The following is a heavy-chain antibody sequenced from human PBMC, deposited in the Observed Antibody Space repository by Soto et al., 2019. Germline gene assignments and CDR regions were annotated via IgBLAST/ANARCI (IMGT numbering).Heavy chain of an antibody. Sequence: QVQLVESGGGVVQPGRSLRLSCAASGFTFSTFAMHWVRQAPGKGLEWVAVISYDGKNKYYADSVEGRFTISRDNSKNTLYLQVNSLRAEDTAVYFCAREDAYDFDNWGQGTLFTVSS. CDR3: AREDAYDFDN. D-gene: IGHD5-12*01. V-gene: IGHV3-30*04. CDR1: GFTFSTFA. J-gene: IGHJ4*02. CDR2: ISYDGKNK.